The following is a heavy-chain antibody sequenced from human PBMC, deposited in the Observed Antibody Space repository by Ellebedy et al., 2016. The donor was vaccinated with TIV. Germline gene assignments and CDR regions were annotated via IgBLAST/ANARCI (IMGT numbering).Heavy chain of an antibody. CDR1: GFTFSTYT. V-gene: IGHV3-53*01. Sequence: GESLKISCAASGFTFSTYTMSWVRQAPGKGLEWVSLIYSGGSTDYADSVKGRFTISRDSSKNTLYLQMNSLRAEDTAMYYCARKTDTGTSGDYWGQGTPVTVSS. D-gene: IGHD1-1*01. CDR3: ARKTDTGTSGDY. J-gene: IGHJ4*02. CDR2: IYSGGST.